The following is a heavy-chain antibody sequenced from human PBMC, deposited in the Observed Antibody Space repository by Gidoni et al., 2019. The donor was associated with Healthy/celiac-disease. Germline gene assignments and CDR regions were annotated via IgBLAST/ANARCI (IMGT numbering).Heavy chain of an antibody. CDR3: ARTATGGMDV. CDR2: IWYDGSNK. V-gene: IGHV3-33*01. J-gene: IGHJ6*02. D-gene: IGHD5-18*01. CDR1: GFNFSGYG. Sequence: QVQLVESGGGVVQPGRALSLSCAASGFNFSGYGMHWVRQAPGKGLEWVAVIWYDGSNKYYAGAVKGRFTISRDNSKNTLYLQMNNLRAEDTAVYYCARTATGGMDVWGQGTTVTVSS.